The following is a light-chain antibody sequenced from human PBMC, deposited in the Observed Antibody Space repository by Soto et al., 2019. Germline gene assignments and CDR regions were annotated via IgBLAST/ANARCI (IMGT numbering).Light chain of an antibody. CDR2: GAS. CDR3: QQYNNWPPVT. V-gene: IGKV3-15*01. J-gene: IGKJ2*01. Sequence: EIVMTQSPATLSVSPGERATLSCRASQSVSSYLAWYQQKPGQAPRLLIYGASTRATGIPARFRGSGSGTEFTLTISSLQSEDFAVYYCQQYNNWPPVTFGQGTKLEIK. CDR1: QSVSSY.